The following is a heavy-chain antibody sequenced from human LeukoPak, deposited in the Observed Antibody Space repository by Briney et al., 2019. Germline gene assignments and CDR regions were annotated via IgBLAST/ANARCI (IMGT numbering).Heavy chain of an antibody. Sequence: SETLSLTCAVYGGSFSGYYWSWVRQPPGKGLEWIGEINHSGSTNYNPSLKSRVTISVDTSKNQFSLKLSSVTAADTAVYYCASRPYYYDSSGFHWGQGTLVTVSS. CDR2: INHSGST. D-gene: IGHD3-22*01. CDR1: GGSFSGYY. CDR3: ASRPYYYDSSGFH. V-gene: IGHV4-34*01. J-gene: IGHJ4*02.